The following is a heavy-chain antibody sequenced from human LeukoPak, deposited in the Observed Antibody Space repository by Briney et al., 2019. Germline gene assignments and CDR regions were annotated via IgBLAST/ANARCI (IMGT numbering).Heavy chain of an antibody. V-gene: IGHV1-2*02. CDR1: GYTFTGYY. Sequence: GASVKVSCKASGYTFTGYYMHWVRQAPGQGLEWMGWINPNSGGTNYAQKFQGRVTMTRDTSISTAYMELSRLRSDDTAVYYCARAWDILTGANWFDPWGQGTLVTVSS. CDR3: ARAWDILTGANWFDP. CDR2: INPNSGGT. D-gene: IGHD3-9*01. J-gene: IGHJ5*02.